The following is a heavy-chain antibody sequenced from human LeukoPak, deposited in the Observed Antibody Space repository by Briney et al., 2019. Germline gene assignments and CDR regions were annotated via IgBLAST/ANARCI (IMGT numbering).Heavy chain of an antibody. CDR3: AREAGTYSSSWFDY. D-gene: IGHD6-13*01. V-gene: IGHV3-23*01. J-gene: IGHJ4*02. CDR1: GFSFSSYG. Sequence: GGSLRLSCATSGFSFSSYGMSWVRQAPGKGLDWVSAISGSGGSTYYADSVKGRFTISRDNSKNPRYLEMNSLRGEDTAVYYCAREAGTYSSSWFDYWGQGTLVTVSS. CDR2: ISGSGGST.